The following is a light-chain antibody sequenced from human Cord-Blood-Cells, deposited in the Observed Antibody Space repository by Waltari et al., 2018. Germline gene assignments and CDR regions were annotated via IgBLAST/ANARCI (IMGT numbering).Light chain of an antibody. Sequence: QSVLTQPPSASGTPGQRVTIPCSGSSSNIGSHYVYWYQQLPGTAPKLPIYRNKQRPSGVPARFSGSKSGTSASLAISGLRSEDEANYYCAAWDDSLSGVVFGGGTKLTVL. J-gene: IGLJ2*01. CDR3: AAWDDSLSGVV. V-gene: IGLV1-47*01. CDR2: RNK. CDR1: SSNIGSHY.